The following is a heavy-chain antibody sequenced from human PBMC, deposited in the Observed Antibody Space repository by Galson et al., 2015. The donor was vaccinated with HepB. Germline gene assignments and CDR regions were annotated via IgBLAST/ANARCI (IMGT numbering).Heavy chain of an antibody. V-gene: IGHV5-51*01. CDR3: ARQWAHQDFSTDRFYYFGLYV. CDR2: IYPGDSET. J-gene: IGHJ6*02. D-gene: IGHD3-3*01. CDR1: GHTFTTYW. Sequence: QSGAEVKKPGESLKISCKGSGHTFTTYWTAWVRQMPGRGLEWIGVIYPGDSETKYSPSFQGHVTISADKSTTTAYLQWNSLKASDSAIYYCARQWAHQDFSTDRFYYFGLYVWGQGTSVTVSS.